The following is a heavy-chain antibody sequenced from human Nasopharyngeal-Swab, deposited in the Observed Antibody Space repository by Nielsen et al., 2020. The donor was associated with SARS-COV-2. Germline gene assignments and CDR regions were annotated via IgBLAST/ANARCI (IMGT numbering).Heavy chain of an antibody. CDR1: GFTFSDYY. D-gene: IGHD3-10*02. Sequence: GASLKISCAASGFTFSDYYMSWIRQAPGKGLEWVSYISSSGSTIYYADSVKGRFTISRDNAKNSLYLQMNSLRAEDTALYYCAKDMSPNTYYYYMDVWGKGTTVTVSS. J-gene: IGHJ6*03. CDR3: AKDMSPNTYYYYMDV. CDR2: ISSSGSTI. V-gene: IGHV3-11*01.